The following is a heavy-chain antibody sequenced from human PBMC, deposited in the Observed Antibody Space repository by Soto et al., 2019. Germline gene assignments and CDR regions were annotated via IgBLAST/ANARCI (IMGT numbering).Heavy chain of an antibody. J-gene: IGHJ6*02. CDR1: GYTFTSYY. V-gene: IGHV1-46*01. CDR2: INPSGGST. CDR3: ARSGYCSGGSCYSAYYYGMDV. Sequence: ASVKVSCKASGYTFTSYYMHWVRQAPGQGLEWMGIINPSGGSTNYAQKFQGRVTITADESTSTAYMELSSLRSEDTAVYYCARSGYCSGGSCYSAYYYGMDVWGQGTTVTVSS. D-gene: IGHD2-15*01.